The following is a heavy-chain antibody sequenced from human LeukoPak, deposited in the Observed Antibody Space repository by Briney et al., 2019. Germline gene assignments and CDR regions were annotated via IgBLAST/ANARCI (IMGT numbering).Heavy chain of an antibody. D-gene: IGHD3-9*01. J-gene: IGHJ6*04. Sequence: PGGSLRLSCAASGFTFSDYYMSWIRQAPGKGLGWVSYISSSSSYTNYADSVKGRFTISRDNAKNSLYLQMNSLRAEDTAVYYCAREPQYYDILTGYYYYGMDVWGKGTTVTVSS. CDR2: ISSSSSYT. CDR1: GFTFSDYY. V-gene: IGHV3-11*06. CDR3: AREPQYYDILTGYYYYGMDV.